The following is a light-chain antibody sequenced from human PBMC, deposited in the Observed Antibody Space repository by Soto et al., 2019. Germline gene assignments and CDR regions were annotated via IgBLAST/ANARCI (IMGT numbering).Light chain of an antibody. J-gene: IGLJ3*02. CDR2: EVT. Sequence: QSALTQPPSASGSPGQSVTISCTGTSSDVGGYNYVSWYQQYPGRAPKLMIYEVTKRPSGVPDRFSGSKSGNTASLTVSGLQAEDDEDYYCRSYAASNNFYFVFGGGTKLTVL. CDR1: SSDVGGYNY. V-gene: IGLV2-8*01. CDR3: RSYAASNNFYFV.